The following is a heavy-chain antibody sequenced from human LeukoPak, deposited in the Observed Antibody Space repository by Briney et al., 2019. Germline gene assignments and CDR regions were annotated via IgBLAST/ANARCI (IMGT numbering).Heavy chain of an antibody. CDR2: ISGDSSSI. CDR3: ARGGYYGGDDY. CDR1: GFTFSDYY. J-gene: IGHJ4*02. D-gene: IGHD4-23*01. V-gene: IGHV3-11*01. Sequence: GGSLRLSCAASGFTFSDYYMSWIRQAPGKGLEWVTYISGDSSSISYADSVQGRFTVSRDNAKISLCLQMNSLRAEDTAVYYCARGGYYGGDDYWGQGTLVTVSS.